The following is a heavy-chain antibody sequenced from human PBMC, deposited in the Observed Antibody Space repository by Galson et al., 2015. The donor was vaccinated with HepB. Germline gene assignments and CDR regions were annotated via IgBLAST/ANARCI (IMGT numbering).Heavy chain of an antibody. Sequence: SLRLSCAASGFTFRSHWMTWVRLAPGKGLEWVANINEDGSVKRYVDSVEGRFTISRDNANNSLFLQMNSLRAEDTAVYYCARDSGGLNYYVSSAWRWAFDIWGQGTMVTVSS. CDR1: GFTFRSHW. V-gene: IGHV3-7*03. CDR3: ARDSGGLNYYVSSAWRWAFDI. D-gene: IGHD3-22*01. J-gene: IGHJ3*02. CDR2: INEDGSVK.